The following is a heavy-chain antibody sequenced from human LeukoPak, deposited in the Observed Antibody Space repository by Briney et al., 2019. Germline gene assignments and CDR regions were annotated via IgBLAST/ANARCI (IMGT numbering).Heavy chain of an antibody. CDR3: ARDPLDPALYYYYGMDV. CDR1: GFTFSSYD. D-gene: IGHD5-18*01. CDR2: IGTAGDT. Sequence: GGSLRLSCAASGFTFSSYDMHWVRQATGKGLEWVSAIGTAGDTYYPGSVKGRFTISRENAKNSLYLQMNSLRAGDTAVYYCARDPLDPALYYYYGMDVWGQGTTVTVSS. J-gene: IGHJ6*02. V-gene: IGHV3-13*01.